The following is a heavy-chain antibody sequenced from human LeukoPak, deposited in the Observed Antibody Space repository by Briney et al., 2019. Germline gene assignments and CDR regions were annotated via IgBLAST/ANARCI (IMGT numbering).Heavy chain of an antibody. Sequence: GASVKVSCKASRYTFTSYAMNWVRQAPGQGLEWMGWINTNTGNPTYAQGLTGRLVFSLDTSVSTAYLQISSLRAEDTALYYCARDKYQLPYEIDYWGQGTLVTVSS. V-gene: IGHV7-4-1*02. CDR1: RYTFTSYA. CDR3: ARDKYQLPYEIDY. CDR2: INTNTGNP. J-gene: IGHJ4*02. D-gene: IGHD2-2*01.